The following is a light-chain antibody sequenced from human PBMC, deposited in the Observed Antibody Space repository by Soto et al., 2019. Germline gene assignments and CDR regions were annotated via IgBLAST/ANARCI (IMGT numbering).Light chain of an antibody. J-gene: IGKJ5*01. CDR2: DAS. V-gene: IGKV3-11*01. CDR3: QQRSNWPLT. Sequence: DILLNKFPCTLRWPPGDRATLSWRASQSVSSYFAWSQQPPGQAPRPIIYDASNRATGIPARFSGSGAGTDFTLTISSLQAEDVAVYYCQQRSNWPLTFGQGTRLEIK. CDR1: QSVSSY.